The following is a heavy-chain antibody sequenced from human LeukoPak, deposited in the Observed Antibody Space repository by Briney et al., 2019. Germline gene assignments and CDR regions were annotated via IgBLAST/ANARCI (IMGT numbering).Heavy chain of an antibody. V-gene: IGHV1-69*04. CDR2: IIPILGIA. Sequence: ASVKVPCKASGGTFSSYAISWVRQAPGQGLEWMGRIIPILGIANYAQKFQGRVTITADKSTSTAYMELSSLRSENTGVYYCARGDSSSWSDAFDIWSQGTMVTVSS. J-gene: IGHJ3*02. CDR3: ARGDSSSWSDAFDI. D-gene: IGHD6-13*01. CDR1: GGTFSSYA.